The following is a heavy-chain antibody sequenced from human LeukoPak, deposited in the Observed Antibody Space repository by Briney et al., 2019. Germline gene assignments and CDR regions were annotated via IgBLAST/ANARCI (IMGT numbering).Heavy chain of an antibody. CDR1: GFTFSRNW. J-gene: IGHJ3*02. CDR3: AKDFGEAAFDI. V-gene: IGHV3-30*18. Sequence: PGGSLRLSCAASGFTFSRNWMTWVRQSPGKGLEWVAIISYDGSDKYYADSVKGRFTISRDNSKNTLYLQMNSLRAEDTAVYYCAKDFGEAAFDIWGQGTTVTVSS. CDR2: ISYDGSDK. D-gene: IGHD3-10*01.